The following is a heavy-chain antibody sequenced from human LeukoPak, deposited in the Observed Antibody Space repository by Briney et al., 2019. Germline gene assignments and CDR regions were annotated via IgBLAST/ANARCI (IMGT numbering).Heavy chain of an antibody. Sequence: SETLSLTCTVSGVSISRYYWSWIRQPAGKGLEWIGRIQTSRSTNYNPSLKSRIIMSVDTSKNQFSLKLTSVTAADTAVYYCAGDHQDYGANSALWYWGQGTLVIVSS. CDR3: AGDHQDYGANSALWY. CDR1: GVSISRYY. CDR2: IQTSRST. V-gene: IGHV4-4*07. D-gene: IGHD4-23*01. J-gene: IGHJ4*02.